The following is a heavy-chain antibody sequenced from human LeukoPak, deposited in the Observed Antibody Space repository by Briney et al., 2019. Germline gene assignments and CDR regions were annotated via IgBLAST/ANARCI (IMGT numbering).Heavy chain of an antibody. CDR2: ISYDGSNK. D-gene: IGHD5-18*01. CDR3: AKDTVDTTMVPYYFEY. CDR1: GFTFSSYG. J-gene: IGHJ4*02. V-gene: IGHV3-30*18. Sequence: PGRSLRLSCAASGFTFSSYGMHWVRRAPGKGLEWVAVISYDGSNKYYADSVKGRFTISRDNSKNSLYLQMTSLRAEDTAVYYCAKDTVDTTMVPYYFEYWGQGTLVTVSS.